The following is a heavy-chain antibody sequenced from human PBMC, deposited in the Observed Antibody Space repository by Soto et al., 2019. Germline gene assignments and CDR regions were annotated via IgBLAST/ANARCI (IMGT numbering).Heavy chain of an antibody. CDR3: ARDKDYYYDSSGQDY. Sequence: PGGSLRLSCAAPGFTFSNYWMHWVRQAPGKGLVWVSRIKTDGSSTTYADSVKGRFTISRDNAKNTLYLQMNSLRAEDTAVDYCARDKDYYYDSSGQDYWGQGTLVTVSS. V-gene: IGHV3-74*01. CDR2: IKTDGSST. J-gene: IGHJ4*02. CDR1: GFTFSNYW. D-gene: IGHD3-22*01.